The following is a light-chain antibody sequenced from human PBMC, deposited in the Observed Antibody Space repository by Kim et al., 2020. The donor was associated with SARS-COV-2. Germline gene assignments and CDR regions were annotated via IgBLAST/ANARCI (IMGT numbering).Light chain of an antibody. V-gene: IGLV3-21*03. CDR2: EDY. J-gene: IGLJ1*01. CDR1: GIGRIP. Sequence: APGIPATLTCGGNGIGRIPVLGYQQKPGQAPVLVVYEDYDRPSGIPGRFSGSKSGDTATMTISRVEAGDEADYYCHVWDSGSNHYVFGIGTKVTVL. CDR3: HVWDSGSNHYV.